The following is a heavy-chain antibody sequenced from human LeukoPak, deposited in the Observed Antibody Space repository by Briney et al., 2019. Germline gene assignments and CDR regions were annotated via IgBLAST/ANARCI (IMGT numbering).Heavy chain of an antibody. CDR3: AREEQYRNYFDH. Sequence: ASVKVSCKASGYTLTDSYMHWVRQAPGQGLEWLAWINPNSGDTNYAQKFQGRVTVTNDTSISTAYMELSGLTSDDTAVYFCAREEQYRNYFDHWGQGTLVTVSS. V-gene: IGHV1-2*02. CDR2: INPNSGDT. D-gene: IGHD1/OR15-1a*01. J-gene: IGHJ4*02. CDR1: GYTLTDSY.